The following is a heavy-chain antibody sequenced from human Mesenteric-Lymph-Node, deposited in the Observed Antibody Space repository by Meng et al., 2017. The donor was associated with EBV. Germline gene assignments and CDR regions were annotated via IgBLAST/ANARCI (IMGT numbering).Heavy chain of an antibody. CDR3: ARVGAYCGGDCYHPR. CDR1: GGSLSSRNW. D-gene: IGHD2-21*02. CDR2: IYHSGST. Sequence: QGPLHGPAHGLVKPSGPLSLPCAVSGGSLSSRNWWSWVRQPPGKGLEWIGEIYHSGSTNYNPSLKSRVTISVDESKNQFSLRLSSVTAADTAVYYCARVGAYCGGDCYHPRWGQGTLVTVSS. V-gene: IGHV4-4*02. J-gene: IGHJ4*02.